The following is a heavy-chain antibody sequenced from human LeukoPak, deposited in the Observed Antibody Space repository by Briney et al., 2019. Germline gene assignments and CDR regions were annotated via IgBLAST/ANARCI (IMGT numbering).Heavy chain of an antibody. J-gene: IGHJ3*02. CDR3: AKPITMIVVVIHDAFDI. Sequence: GGSLRLSCAASGFTFSSYAMSWVRQAPGKGLEWVSAISGSGGSTYYADSVKGRFTISRDNSKNTLYLQMNSLRAEDTAVYYRAKPITMIVVVIHDAFDIWGQGTMVTVSS. CDR2: ISGSGGST. D-gene: IGHD3-22*01. V-gene: IGHV3-23*01. CDR1: GFTFSSYA.